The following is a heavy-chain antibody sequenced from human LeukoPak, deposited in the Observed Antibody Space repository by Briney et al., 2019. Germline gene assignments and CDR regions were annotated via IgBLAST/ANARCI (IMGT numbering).Heavy chain of an antibody. Sequence: GRSLRLSCAASGFTFDDYGMHWVRQAPGKGLEWVSGINWSSGSIGYADSVKGRFTISRDNAKNSLYLHMSSLRAEDTALYYCAKDSYSRRTGWFDPWGQGTLVTVSS. V-gene: IGHV3-9*01. CDR2: INWSSGSI. D-gene: IGHD2-15*01. CDR1: GFTFDDYG. CDR3: AKDSYSRRTGWFDP. J-gene: IGHJ5*02.